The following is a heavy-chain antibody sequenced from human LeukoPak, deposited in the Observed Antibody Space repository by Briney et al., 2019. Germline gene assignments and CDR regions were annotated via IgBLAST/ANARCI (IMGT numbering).Heavy chain of an antibody. CDR3: ARVQAGTYSWPIDY. D-gene: IGHD5-18*01. V-gene: IGHV1-18*01. Sequence: ASVKVSCKASGYTFTSYGISWVRQAPGQGLEWMGWISAYNGNTNYAQKLQGRVTMTTDTSTSTAYMELRSLRSDDTAVYYCARVQAGTYSWPIDYWGQGTLVTVSS. CDR2: ISAYNGNT. CDR1: GYTFTSYG. J-gene: IGHJ4*02.